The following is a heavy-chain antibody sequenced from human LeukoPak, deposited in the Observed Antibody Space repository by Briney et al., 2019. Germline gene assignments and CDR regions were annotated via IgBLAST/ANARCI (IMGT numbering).Heavy chain of an antibody. CDR1: GGSISSYY. CDR3: ARVPEENWFDP. J-gene: IGHJ5*02. D-gene: IGHD1-14*01. V-gene: IGHV4-59*01. Sequence: SETLSLTCTVSGGSISSYYWSWIRQPPGKGLEWIGYIYYSGSTNYNPSLKSRVTISVDTSKNQFSLKLSSVTAADTAMYYCARVPEENWFDPWGQGTLVTVSS. CDR2: IYYSGST.